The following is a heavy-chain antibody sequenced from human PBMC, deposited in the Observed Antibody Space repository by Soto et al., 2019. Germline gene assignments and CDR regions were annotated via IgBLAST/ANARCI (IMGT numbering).Heavy chain of an antibody. CDR1: GGSFSGYY. CDR2: INHSGST. Sequence: PSETLSLTCAVYGGSFSGYYWSWIRQPPGKGLEWIGEINHSGSTNYNPSLKSRVTISVDTSKNQFSLKLSSVTAADTAVYYCARPDTYYYDSSGYYSYWGQGTLVTV. J-gene: IGHJ4*02. D-gene: IGHD3-22*01. CDR3: ARPDTYYYDSSGYYSY. V-gene: IGHV4-34*01.